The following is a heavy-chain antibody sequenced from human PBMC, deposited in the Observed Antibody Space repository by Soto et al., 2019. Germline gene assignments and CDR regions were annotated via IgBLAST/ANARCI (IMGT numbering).Heavy chain of an antibody. D-gene: IGHD1-7*01. CDR3: TTAGYNWNYGTMFDY. J-gene: IGHJ4*02. Sequence: EVQLVESGGGLVKPGGSLRLSCAASGFTFSNAWMSWVRQAPGKGLAWVGRIKSKTDGGTTDYAAPVKGRFTISRDDSKNTLYLQMNSLKTEDTAVYYCTTAGYNWNYGTMFDYWGQGTLVTVSS. CDR1: GFTFSNAW. CDR2: IKSKTDGGTT. V-gene: IGHV3-15*01.